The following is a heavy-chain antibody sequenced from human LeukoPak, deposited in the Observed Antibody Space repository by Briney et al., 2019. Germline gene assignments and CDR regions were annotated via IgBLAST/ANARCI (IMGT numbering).Heavy chain of an antibody. CDR3: ATEAPGSYRFDN. Sequence: ASVKVSCKASGNTFTNYHLRWVRLAPGRGLEWMGAVYTDGGTITNTRSFQDRVTMTRDVSTRTVYMELSSLNSEDTAVYYCATEAPGSYRFDNWGQEILVTVSS. CDR2: VYTDGGTI. CDR1: GNTFTNYH. J-gene: IGHJ4*02. D-gene: IGHD3-10*01. V-gene: IGHV1-46*01.